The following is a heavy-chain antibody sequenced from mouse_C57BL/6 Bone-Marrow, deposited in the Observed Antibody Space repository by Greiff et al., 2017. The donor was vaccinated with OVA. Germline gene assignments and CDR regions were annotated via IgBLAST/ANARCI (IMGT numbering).Heavy chain of an antibody. J-gene: IGHJ1*03. Sequence: QVQLQQPGAELVMPGASVKLSCKASGYTFTSYWMHWVKQRPGPGLEWIGEIDPSDSYTNYNQKFKGKSTLTVDKSSSTAYMQLSSLTSEDSAVYYCARSYDYDGWYFDVWGTGTTVTVSS. CDR2: IDPSDSYT. V-gene: IGHV1-69*01. CDR3: ARSYDYDGWYFDV. CDR1: GYTFTSYW. D-gene: IGHD2-4*01.